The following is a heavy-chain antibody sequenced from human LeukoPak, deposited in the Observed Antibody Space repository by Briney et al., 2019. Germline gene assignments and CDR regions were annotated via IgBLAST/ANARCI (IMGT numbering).Heavy chain of an antibody. CDR1: GGSISSDY. J-gene: IGHJ6*03. D-gene: IGHD6-6*01. CDR2: IYYSGST. V-gene: IGHV4-59*01. Sequence: PSETLSLTCSVSGGSISSDYWGWIRQPPGKGLEWIGYIYYSGSTNYNPSLKSRVTISVDASKSQFSLKLSSVTAADTAVYYCARDMNSSGKYYCYMDVWGKGTTVTVSS. CDR3: ARDMNSSGKYYCYMDV.